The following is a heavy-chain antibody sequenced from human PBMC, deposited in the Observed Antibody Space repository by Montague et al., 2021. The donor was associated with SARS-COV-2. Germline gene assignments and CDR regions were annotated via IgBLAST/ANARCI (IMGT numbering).Heavy chain of an antibody. J-gene: IGHJ6*02. CDR3: TRETSTYEVSGGYYYAMDV. Sequence: TLSLTCFVSGDSVNSGDYYWSWIRQRPGKGLEWIGYIYYTGDTDYSPSLKSRVTISIDTSKNHFSLRLTSVTAADTAVYYCTRETSTYEVSGGYYYAMDVWGQGATVTVSS. D-gene: IGHD2/OR15-2a*01. V-gene: IGHV4-31*03. CDR1: GDSVNSGDYY. CDR2: IYYTGDT.